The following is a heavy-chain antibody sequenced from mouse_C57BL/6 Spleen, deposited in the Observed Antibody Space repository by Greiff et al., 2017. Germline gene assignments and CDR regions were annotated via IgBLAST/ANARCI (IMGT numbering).Heavy chain of an antibody. J-gene: IGHJ4*01. CDR1: GYAFSSYW. CDR3: ARIGLYDGYYYYAMDY. V-gene: IGHV1-80*01. Sequence: QVQLQQSGAELVKPGASVKISCKASGYAFSSYWMNWVKQRPGKGLEWIGQIYPGDGDTNYNGKFKGKATLTADKSSSTAYMQLSSLTSEDSAVYFCARIGLYDGYYYYAMDYWGQGTSVTVSS. D-gene: IGHD2-3*01. CDR2: IYPGDGDT.